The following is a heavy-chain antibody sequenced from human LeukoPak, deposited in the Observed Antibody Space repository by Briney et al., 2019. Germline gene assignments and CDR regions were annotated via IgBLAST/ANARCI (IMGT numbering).Heavy chain of an antibody. CDR2: ISDSGSRT. D-gene: IGHD5/OR15-5a*01. J-gene: IGHJ4*02. Sequence: GGSLRLSCAASGFTFSSSVMSWVRQAPGKGLEWVSLISDSGSRTYYRDSVKGRFTISRDNSKNTLYLQMNSLRAEDTAIYYCAKVFSNSVYIFDYWGQGTLVTVSS. CDR1: GFTFSSSV. V-gene: IGHV3-23*01. CDR3: AKVFSNSVYIFDY.